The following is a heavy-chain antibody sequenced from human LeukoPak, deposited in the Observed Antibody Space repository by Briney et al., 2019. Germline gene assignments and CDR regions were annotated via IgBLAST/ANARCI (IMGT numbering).Heavy chain of an antibody. CDR3: AGDYYDTSGDYSPFDY. CDR1: GFTFGSEA. CDR2: ISPGGGTT. Sequence: GGSLRLSCAVSGFTFGSEAMSWVRQSPARGLEWVASISPGGGTTYYADSVKDRFTISGDNSKSTLYLQMNSLRAEDTAVYYCAGDYYDTSGDYSPFDYWGQGTLVTVSS. D-gene: IGHD3-22*01. V-gene: IGHV3-23*01. J-gene: IGHJ4*02.